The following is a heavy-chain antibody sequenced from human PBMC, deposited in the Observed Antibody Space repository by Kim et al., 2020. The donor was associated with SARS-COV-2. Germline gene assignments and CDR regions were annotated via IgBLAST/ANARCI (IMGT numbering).Heavy chain of an antibody. Sequence: GGSLRLSCAASGFTFSSYAMHWVRQAPGKGLEWVAVISYDGSNKYYADSVKGRFTISRDNSKNTLYLQMNSLRAEDTAVYYCARGAPPDCGGDCYLINYFDYWGQGTLVTVSS. CDR2: ISYDGSNK. V-gene: IGHV3-30*04. CDR1: GFTFSSYA. CDR3: ARGAPPDCGGDCYLINYFDY. D-gene: IGHD2-21*02. J-gene: IGHJ4*02.